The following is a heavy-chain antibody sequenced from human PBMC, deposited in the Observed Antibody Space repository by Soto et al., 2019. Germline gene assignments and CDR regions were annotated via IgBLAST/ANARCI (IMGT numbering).Heavy chain of an antibody. Sequence: QVQLVQSGAEVKKPGASVKVSCKASGYSLTGYGISWVRQAPGQRHEWMGWISTNKGNTNYAHKFKDRVTMTTDTSTSTVYMELRSLRSDDTAVYYCVRDDGGLVRYYYEGMDVWGQGTTVTVSS. D-gene: IGHD3-22*01. J-gene: IGHJ6*02. V-gene: IGHV1-18*04. CDR2: ISTNKGNT. CDR1: GYSLTGYG. CDR3: VRDDGGLVRYYYEGMDV.